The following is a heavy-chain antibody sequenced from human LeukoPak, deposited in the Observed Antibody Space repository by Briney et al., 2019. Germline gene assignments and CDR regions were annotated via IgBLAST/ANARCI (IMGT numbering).Heavy chain of an antibody. Sequence: PSETLSLTCTVSGGSISSSNYYWGWVRQPPGKGLEWIGSIYYSGSTYYNPSLKSRVTISVVTSENQFSLKLSSVTAADTAVYYWARQFPTATEGFDIWGQGTMVTVSS. CDR1: GGSISSSNYY. CDR3: ARQFPTATEGFDI. CDR2: IYYSGST. V-gene: IGHV4-39*01. J-gene: IGHJ3*02. D-gene: IGHD2-2*01.